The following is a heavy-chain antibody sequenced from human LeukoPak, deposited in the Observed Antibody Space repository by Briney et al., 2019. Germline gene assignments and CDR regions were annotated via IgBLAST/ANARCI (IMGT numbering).Heavy chain of an antibody. D-gene: IGHD3-3*01. CDR3: ARVQKGRYDFWSGYFRTDDYYYYYMDV. CDR2: IYYSGST. Sequence: SSQTLSLTCTVSGGSISSGGYYRSWIRQHPGKGLEWIGYIYYSGSTYYNPSLKSRVTISVDTSKNQFSLKLSSVTAADTAVYYCARVQKGRYDFWSGYFRTDDYYYYYMDVWGKGTTVTVSS. V-gene: IGHV4-31*03. CDR1: GGSISSGGYY. J-gene: IGHJ6*03.